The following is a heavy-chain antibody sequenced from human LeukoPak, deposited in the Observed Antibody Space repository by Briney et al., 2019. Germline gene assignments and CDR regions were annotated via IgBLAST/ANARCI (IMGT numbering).Heavy chain of an antibody. D-gene: IGHD2-15*01. CDR1: GFTFSTYG. CDR2: ISYDGTNK. CDR3: VRDRCSGGSCRLFDY. J-gene: IGHJ4*02. Sequence: PGGSLRLSCAASGFTFSTYGMHWVRQAPGKGLEWVAVISYDGTNKYYADSVKGRFTISRDNSKNTLYLQMNSLRAEDTAVYYCVRDRCSGGSCRLFDYWGQGALVTVSS. V-gene: IGHV3-30*03.